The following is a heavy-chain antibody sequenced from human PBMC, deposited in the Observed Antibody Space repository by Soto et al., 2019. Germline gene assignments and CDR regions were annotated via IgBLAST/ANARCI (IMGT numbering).Heavy chain of an antibody. CDR1: GFTVGSNY. D-gene: IGHD1-7*01. J-gene: IGHJ6*02. CDR2: IYSGGST. CDR3: ARGYNWNYVSYYYGMDV. V-gene: IGHV3-53*01. Sequence: PGGSLRLSCAASGFTVGSNYMSWVRQAPGKGLEWVSVIYSGGSTYYADSVKGRFTISRDNSKNTLYLQMNSLRAEDTAVYYCARGYNWNYVSYYYGMDVWGQGTTVTVSS.